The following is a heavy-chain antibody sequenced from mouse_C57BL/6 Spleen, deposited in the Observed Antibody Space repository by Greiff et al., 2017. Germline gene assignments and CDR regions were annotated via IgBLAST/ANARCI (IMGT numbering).Heavy chain of an antibody. CDR1: GFTFSSYA. V-gene: IGHV5-4*03. Sequence: EVKLVESGGGLVKPGGSLKLSCAASGFTFSSYAMSWVRQTPEKRLEWVATISDGGSYTYYPDNVKGRFTISRDNAKNNLYLQMSHLKSEDTAMYYCARGSYDGYYLYAMDYWGQGTSVTVSS. CDR3: ARGSYDGYYLYAMDY. CDR2: ISDGGSYT. D-gene: IGHD2-3*01. J-gene: IGHJ4*01.